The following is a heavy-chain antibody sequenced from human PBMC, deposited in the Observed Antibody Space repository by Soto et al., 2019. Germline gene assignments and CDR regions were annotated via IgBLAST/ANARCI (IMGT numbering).Heavy chain of an antibody. CDR3: VRRQLWQYYYYGMDV. CDR2: INHSGST. CDR1: GGSFSGYY. Sequence: SETLSLTCAVYGGSFSGYYWSWIRQPPGKGLEWIGEINHSGSTNYNPSLKSRVTISVDTSKNQFSLKLSSVTAADTAVYYCVRRQLWQYYYYGMDVWGQGTTVTVSS. V-gene: IGHV4-34*01. J-gene: IGHJ6*02. D-gene: IGHD5-18*01.